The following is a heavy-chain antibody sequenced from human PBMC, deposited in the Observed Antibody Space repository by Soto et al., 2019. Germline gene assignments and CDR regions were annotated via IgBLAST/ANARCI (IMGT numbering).Heavy chain of an antibody. J-gene: IGHJ6*02. D-gene: IGHD2-15*01. CDR3: VRLYCRGGACPYYYYYSMDV. Sequence: SATPALTWALSGCSVTTGNWWGWVRQPPGRGLEWIGEVFHTGSTSYNPSLKSRVTLSVDKSKNQFSLKLSSVTAADTAVYYCVRLYCRGGACPYYYYYSMDVWGQGTTVTVSS. V-gene: IGHV4-4*02. CDR2: VFHTGST. CDR1: GCSVTTGNW.